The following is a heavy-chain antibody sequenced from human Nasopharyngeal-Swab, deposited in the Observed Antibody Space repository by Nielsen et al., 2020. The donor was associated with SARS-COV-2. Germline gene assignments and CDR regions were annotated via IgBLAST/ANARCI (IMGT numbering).Heavy chain of an antibody. Sequence: SETLSPTCTASGGSISSYYWSWIRQPPGKGLEWIGYIYYSGSTNYNPSLKSRVTISVDTSKNQFSLKLSSVTAADTAVYYCARGLVRSLNSYYYYMDVWGKGTTVTVSS. D-gene: IGHD6-6*01. V-gene: IGHV4-59*01. J-gene: IGHJ6*03. CDR1: GGSISSYY. CDR2: IYYSGST. CDR3: ARGLVRSLNSYYYYMDV.